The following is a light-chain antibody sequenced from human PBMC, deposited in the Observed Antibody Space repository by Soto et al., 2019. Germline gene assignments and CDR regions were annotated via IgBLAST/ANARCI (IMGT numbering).Light chain of an antibody. Sequence: DIQMTQSPSSLSAFVGDKVTITCRASQSINTYLNWYQQKPGKAPKLLIYAASTLQSGVPPRFSGSGSGTDFTLTISSLQPEDFATYYCQQCSTAYTFGQGTKLELK. CDR3: QQCSTAYT. V-gene: IGKV1-39*01. CDR2: AAS. J-gene: IGKJ2*01. CDR1: QSINTY.